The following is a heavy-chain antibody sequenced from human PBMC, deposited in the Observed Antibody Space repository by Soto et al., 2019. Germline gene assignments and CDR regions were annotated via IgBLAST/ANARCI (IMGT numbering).Heavy chain of an antibody. CDR2: IYHSGST. CDR1: GGSISSGGYS. Sequence: SETLSLTCAVSGGSISSGGYSWSWIRQPPGKGLEWIGYIYHSGSTYYNPSLKSRVTISRDNSKNTLYLQMNSLRVEDTAVYYCARLWFGDFRADFWGQGTLVTVSS. J-gene: IGHJ4*02. V-gene: IGHV4-30-2*01. D-gene: IGHD3-10*01. CDR3: ARLWFGDFRADF.